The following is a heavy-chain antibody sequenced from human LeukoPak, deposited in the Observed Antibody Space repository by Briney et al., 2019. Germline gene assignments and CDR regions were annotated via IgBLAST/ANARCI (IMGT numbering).Heavy chain of an antibody. CDR2: IYTSGST. CDR3: AREVWGFLEWLPPYFDY. D-gene: IGHD3-3*01. Sequence: PSQTLSLTWTVSGGSISSGSYYWSWIRQPAGKGLEWIGRIYTSGSTNYNPSLKSRVTISVDTSKNQFSLKLSSVTAADTAVYYCAREVWGFLEWLPPYFDYWGQGTLVTVSS. V-gene: IGHV4-61*02. J-gene: IGHJ4*02. CDR1: GGSISSGSYY.